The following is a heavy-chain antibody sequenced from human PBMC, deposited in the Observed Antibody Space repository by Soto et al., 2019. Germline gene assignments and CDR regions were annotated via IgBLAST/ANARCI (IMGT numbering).Heavy chain of an antibody. J-gene: IGHJ4*02. CDR1: GGSFSGYY. CDR3: ARGPAIAARRGGKTDFDY. V-gene: IGHV4-34*01. D-gene: IGHD6-6*01. CDR2: INHSGST. Sequence: QVQLQQWGAGLLKPSETLSLTCAVYGGSFSGYYWSWIRQPPGKGLEWIGEINHSGSTNYNPSLKSGVTISVDTSKNQFSLKLSSVTAADTAVYYCARGPAIAARRGGKTDFDYWGQGTLVTVSS.